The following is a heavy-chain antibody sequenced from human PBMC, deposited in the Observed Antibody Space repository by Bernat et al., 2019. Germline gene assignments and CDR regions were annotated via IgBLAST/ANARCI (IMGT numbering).Heavy chain of an antibody. CDR3: ARGGYYDFWSGYFSDYYYYMDV. Sequence: QVQLVQSGAEEKKPGASVKVSCKASGYTFTSYGISWVRQAPGQGLEWMGWISAYNGNTNYAQKLQGRVTMTTDTSTSTAYMELRSLRSDDTAVYYCARGGYYDFWSGYFSDYYYYMDVWGKGTTVTVSS. D-gene: IGHD3-3*01. CDR1: GYTFTSYG. J-gene: IGHJ6*03. V-gene: IGHV1-18*01. CDR2: ISAYNGNT.